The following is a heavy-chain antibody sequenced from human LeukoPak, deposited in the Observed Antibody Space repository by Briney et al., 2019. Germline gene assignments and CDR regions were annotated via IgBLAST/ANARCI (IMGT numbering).Heavy chain of an antibody. CDR2: IFYTGST. CDR3: ARAGFFYDTSGYNDAFDI. Sequence: SETLSLTCTVSGGSIGSYYWSWIQQPPGKGLEWIGYIFYTGSTNYNSSLKSRVTISIDTSKNQFSLKLSSVTAADTAVYHCARAGFFYDTSGYNDAFDIWGQGTMVTVSS. V-gene: IGHV4-59*01. D-gene: IGHD3-22*01. CDR1: GGSIGSYY. J-gene: IGHJ3*02.